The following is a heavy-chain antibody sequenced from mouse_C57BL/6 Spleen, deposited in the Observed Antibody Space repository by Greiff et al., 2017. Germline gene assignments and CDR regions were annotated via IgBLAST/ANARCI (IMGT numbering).Heavy chain of an antibody. CDR2: INPSTGGT. D-gene: IGHD1-1*01. V-gene: IGHV1-42*01. Sequence: VQLQQPGPELVKPGASVKISCKASGYSFTGYYMNWVKQSPEKSLEWIGEINPSTGGTTYNQKFKAKATLTVDKSSSTAYMQLKSLTSEDSAVYYCASSTVVATRDYAMDYWGQGTSVTVSS. CDR1: GYSFTGYY. J-gene: IGHJ4*01. CDR3: ASSTVVATRDYAMDY.